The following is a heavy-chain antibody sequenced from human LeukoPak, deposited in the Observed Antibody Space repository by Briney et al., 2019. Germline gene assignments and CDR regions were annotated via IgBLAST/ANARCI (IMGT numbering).Heavy chain of an antibody. CDR3: ARLRPYYYDSSGYYYFDY. CDR1: GGSFSGYY. J-gene: IGHJ4*02. Sequence: SETLSLTCAVYGGSFSGYYWSWIRQPPGKGLEWIGEINHSGSTNYNPSLKSRVTISVDTSKNQFSLKLSSVTAADTAVYYCARLRPYYYDSSGYYYFDYWGQGTLVTVSS. CDR2: INHSGST. V-gene: IGHV4-34*01. D-gene: IGHD3-22*01.